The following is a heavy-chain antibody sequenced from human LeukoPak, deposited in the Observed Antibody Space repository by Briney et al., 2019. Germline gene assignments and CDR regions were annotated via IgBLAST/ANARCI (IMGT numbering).Heavy chain of an antibody. Sequence: SETLSLTCAVSGYSLSSGYYWGWIRPPPGKGLEWIGSFYHRGSTYYNPSRKSRVTISVDPSQNQFSLKLSSVTAADTAVYYCARDQGGYDTSGYQDYWGQGTLVTVSS. CDR3: ARDQGGYDTSGYQDY. D-gene: IGHD3-22*01. V-gene: IGHV4-38-2*02. J-gene: IGHJ4*02. CDR2: FYHRGST. CDR1: GYSLSSGYY.